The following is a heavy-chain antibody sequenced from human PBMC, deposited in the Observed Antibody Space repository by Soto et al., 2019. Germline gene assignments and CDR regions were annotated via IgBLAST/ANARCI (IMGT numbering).Heavy chain of an antibody. J-gene: IGHJ4*02. CDR3: ARDPYSSSWYDY. CDR2: IIPIFGTA. V-gene: IGHV1-69*13. CDR1: GGTFSSYA. Sequence: SVKVSCKASGGTFSSYAISWVRQAPGQGLEWMGGIIPIFGTANYAQKFQGRVTITADGSTSTAYMELSSLRSEDTAVYYCARDPYSSSWYDYWGQGTLVTVSS. D-gene: IGHD6-13*01.